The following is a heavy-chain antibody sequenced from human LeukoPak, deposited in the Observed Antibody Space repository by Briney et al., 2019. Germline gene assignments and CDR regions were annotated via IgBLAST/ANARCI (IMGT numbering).Heavy chain of an antibody. J-gene: IGHJ4*02. CDR1: GYSISSGYY. CDR2: IYHSGST. Sequence: SETLSLTCTVSGYSISSGYYWGWIRQPPGKGLEWIGSIYHSGSTYYNPSLKSRVTISVDTSKNQFSLKLSSVTAADTAVYYCAREEVEMATITSFDYWGQGTLVTVSS. D-gene: IGHD5-24*01. CDR3: AREEVEMATITSFDY. V-gene: IGHV4-38-2*02.